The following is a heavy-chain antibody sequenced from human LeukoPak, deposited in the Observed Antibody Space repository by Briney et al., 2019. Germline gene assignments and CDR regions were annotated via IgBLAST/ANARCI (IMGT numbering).Heavy chain of an antibody. CDR2: LNIYNGNT. J-gene: IGHJ4*02. Sequence: GASVTVSCKASGYTFTSSGISWVRQAPGQGLEWMGWLNIYNGNTDYAQKVQGRVTMTTDTSTSTAYMELRSLRSDDTAIYYCAREQYYGSGSYSDSWGQGTLVTVSS. D-gene: IGHD3-10*01. V-gene: IGHV1-18*01. CDR1: GYTFTSSG. CDR3: AREQYYGSGSYSDS.